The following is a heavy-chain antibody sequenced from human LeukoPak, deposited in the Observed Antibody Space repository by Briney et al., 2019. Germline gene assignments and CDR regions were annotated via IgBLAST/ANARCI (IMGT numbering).Heavy chain of an antibody. J-gene: IGHJ4*02. CDR2: INAYNGDT. Sequence: GASVTVSCMASGYTLINYAIHWVRQPPGQRREWMGWINAYNGDTEYSQKLQGRVTITKDTSASTAYMDLSTLRSEDTAVYYCARGSSSDWPLEYWGRGILVTVSS. CDR3: ARGSSSDWPLEY. CDR1: GYTLINYA. D-gene: IGHD6-19*01. V-gene: IGHV1-3*01.